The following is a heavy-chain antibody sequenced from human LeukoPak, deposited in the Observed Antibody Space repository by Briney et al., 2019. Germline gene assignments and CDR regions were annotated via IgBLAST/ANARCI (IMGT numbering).Heavy chain of an antibody. Sequence: GGSLRLSCAASGFTFSSYAMHWVRQAPGKGLEWVAVIWYDGGYKYNADSVKDRFTISRDNSKNTLYLQMNSLRAEDTAVYYCAKADRTGSYSYHYMDVWGKGTTVTVSS. CDR3: AKADRTGSYSYHYMDV. D-gene: IGHD1-14*01. CDR2: IWYDGGYK. V-gene: IGHV3-33*03. J-gene: IGHJ6*03. CDR1: GFTFSSYA.